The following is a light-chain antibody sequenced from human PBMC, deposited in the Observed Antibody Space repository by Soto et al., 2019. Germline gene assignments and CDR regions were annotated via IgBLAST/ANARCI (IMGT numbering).Light chain of an antibody. Sequence: QSALTQPASVSGSPGQSVTISCTGTSSDIGAFNYVSWYQHHPGKAPKLMIYGVANRPSGVSNRFSGSKSGNTASLTVSGLQAEDEADYYCSSYTGGNPSYVFGTGTKLTVL. CDR2: GVA. V-gene: IGLV2-14*01. CDR3: SSYTGGNPSYV. J-gene: IGLJ1*01. CDR1: SSDIGAFNY.